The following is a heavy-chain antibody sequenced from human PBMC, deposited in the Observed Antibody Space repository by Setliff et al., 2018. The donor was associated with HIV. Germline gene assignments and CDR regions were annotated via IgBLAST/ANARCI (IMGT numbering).Heavy chain of an antibody. CDR2: IRAYNGNT. CDR3: ARRYYYDSSGYWALSVSDRFGAFDI. CDR1: GYTFTSYG. V-gene: IGHV1-18*01. J-gene: IGHJ3*02. D-gene: IGHD3-22*01. Sequence: ASVKVSCKASGYTFTSYGISWVRQAPGQGLEWMGWIRAYNGNTNCAQKLQGRVTMTTDTSTSTAYMELRSLRSDDTAVYYCARRYYYDSSGYWALSVSDRFGAFDIWGQGTMVTVSS.